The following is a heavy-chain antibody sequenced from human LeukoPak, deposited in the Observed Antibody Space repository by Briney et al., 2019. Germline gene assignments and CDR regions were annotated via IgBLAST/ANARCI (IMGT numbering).Heavy chain of an antibody. CDR1: GASVSSGGYF. V-gene: IGHV4-61*08. D-gene: IGHD6-13*01. J-gene: IGHJ4*02. CDR3: ARAAGGSRFNYFDY. Sequence: PSETLSLTCTVAGASVSSGGYFWNWIRQSPGKGLEWIGYIEYSGSTNYDPSFKSRVTISDDTSKNQISLRLTSVNFADTAIYFCARAAGGSRFNYFDYWGQGTLVTVAP. CDR2: IEYSGST.